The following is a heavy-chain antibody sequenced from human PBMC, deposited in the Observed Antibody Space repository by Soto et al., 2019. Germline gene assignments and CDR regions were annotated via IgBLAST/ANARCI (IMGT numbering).Heavy chain of an antibody. CDR1: GYTFTSYA. V-gene: IGHV1-69*13. D-gene: IGHD3-3*01. CDR2: IVPMLRTP. Sequence: ASAKVSCKASGYTFTSYAMHWVRQAPGPGLEWMGGIVPMLRTPNYARKIQGRVTITADESTSTAYMELSSLRSEVTAVYYCASEYDFWSGYYSVGPYYYYGMDVWGQVTTVTVSS. J-gene: IGHJ6*02. CDR3: ASEYDFWSGYYSVGPYYYYGMDV.